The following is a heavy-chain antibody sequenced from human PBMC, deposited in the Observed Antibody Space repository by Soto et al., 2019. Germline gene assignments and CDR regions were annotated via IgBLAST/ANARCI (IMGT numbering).Heavy chain of an antibody. CDR2: LNTYNGNT. CDR3: ARAQTPTESDC. J-gene: IGHJ4*02. Sequence: QIQLVQSEGEVKKPGASVKVSCKTSGYTFTNYGVTWVRQAPGQGLEWMGWLNTYNGNTKYAQRFQGRVTMTPDTSASTAYVELRSLRSDDTAVYYGARAQTPTESDCWGQGTLVTVSS. CDR1: GYTFTNYG. D-gene: IGHD4-4*01. V-gene: IGHV1-18*01.